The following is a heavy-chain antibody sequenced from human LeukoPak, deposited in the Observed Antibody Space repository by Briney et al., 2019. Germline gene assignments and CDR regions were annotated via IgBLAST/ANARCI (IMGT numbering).Heavy chain of an antibody. CDR1: GYTFTSFD. CDR2: MNPNSGNT. CDR3: ARVRGRSGATSYY. D-gene: IGHD1-26*01. J-gene: IGHJ4*02. V-gene: IGHV1-8*01. Sequence: ASVKVSCKASGYTFTSFDINWVRQATGQGLEWMGWMNPNSGNTGYAQKFQGRVTMTRNTSISTAYMELSSLRSEDTAVYYYARVRGRSGATSYYWGQGTLVTVSS.